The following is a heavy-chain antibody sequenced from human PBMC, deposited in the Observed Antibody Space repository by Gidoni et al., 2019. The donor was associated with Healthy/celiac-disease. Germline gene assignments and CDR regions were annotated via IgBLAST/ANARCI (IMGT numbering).Heavy chain of an antibody. CDR2: IYHSGST. CDR1: GGSIRSGGYS. Sequence: QLQLQESGSGLVKPSQTLSLTCAVSGGSIRSGGYSWSWIRQPPGKGLEWIGYIYHSGSTYYNPSLKSRVTISVDRSKNQFSLKLSSVTAADTAVYYCARERNYDILTGFPLYYMDVWGKGTTVTVSS. CDR3: ARERNYDILTGFPLYYMDV. D-gene: IGHD3-9*01. J-gene: IGHJ6*03. V-gene: IGHV4-30-2*01.